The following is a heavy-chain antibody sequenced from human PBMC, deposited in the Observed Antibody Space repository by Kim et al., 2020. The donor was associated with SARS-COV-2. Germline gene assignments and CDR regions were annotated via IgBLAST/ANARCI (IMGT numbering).Heavy chain of an antibody. Sequence: GGSLRHSCAASGFIVSSNYMSWVRQAPGKGLEWVSVIYSDGRTFYADSVKGRLSVSRDTSKNTMYLEMNNLRGEDTAVYYCVRDLYANQYLYYYGMDVWGQGTTVIVSS. CDR3: VRDLYANQYLYYYGMDV. J-gene: IGHJ6*02. CDR2: IYSDGRT. D-gene: IGHD2-2*01. V-gene: IGHV3-53*01. CDR1: GFIVSSNY.